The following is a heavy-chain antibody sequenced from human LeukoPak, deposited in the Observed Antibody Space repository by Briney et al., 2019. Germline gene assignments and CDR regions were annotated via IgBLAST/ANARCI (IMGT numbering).Heavy chain of an antibody. CDR2: ISSRSNYI. CDR3: AKADSGYTSGWYGGEGDY. Sequence: GGSLRLSCAASGFTFIPYNMNWVRQAPGKGLEWVSSISSRSNYIYYADSVKGRFTISRDNAKNSLYLQMSSLRAEDTAVYYCAKADSGYTSGWYGGEGDYWGQGALVTVSS. V-gene: IGHV3-21*01. D-gene: IGHD6-19*01. CDR1: GFTFIPYN. J-gene: IGHJ4*02.